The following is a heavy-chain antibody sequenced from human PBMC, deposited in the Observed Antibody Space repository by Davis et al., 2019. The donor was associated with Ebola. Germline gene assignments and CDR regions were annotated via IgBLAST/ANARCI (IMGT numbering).Heavy chain of an antibody. CDR3: VSLRQTSDSSGYSQPFDY. D-gene: IGHD3-22*01. CDR1: GGSITSDDYY. CDR2: FYYTGTT. J-gene: IGHJ4*02. Sequence: SETLSLTCTVSGGSITSDDYYWGWIRQSPGKGLEWIGTFYYTGTTFYNPSLKSRITVSVDPSKNQFSLKLSSATAADTAVYYCVSLRQTSDSSGYSQPFDYWGQGSLVTVSS. V-gene: IGHV4-39*01.